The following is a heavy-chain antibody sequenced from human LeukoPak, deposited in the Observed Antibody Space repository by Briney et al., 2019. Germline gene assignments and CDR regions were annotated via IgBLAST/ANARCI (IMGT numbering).Heavy chain of an antibody. Sequence: GGSLRLSCAASGFTFSTYDMTWVRQAPGKGLEWVSTISGSGGGTKSADSVKGRFTISRDNSKNTLYLQVNSLIAEDTAVYYCAKEGDDILTGPPSYWGQGTLVTVSS. CDR1: GFTFSTYD. V-gene: IGHV3-23*01. CDR2: ISGSGGGT. D-gene: IGHD3-9*01. J-gene: IGHJ4*02. CDR3: AKEGDDILTGPPSY.